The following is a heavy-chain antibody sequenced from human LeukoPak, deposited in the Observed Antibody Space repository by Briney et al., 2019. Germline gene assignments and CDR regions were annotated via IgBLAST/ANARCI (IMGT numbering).Heavy chain of an antibody. Sequence: NASETLSLTCTVSGGSISSYYWSWIRQPPGKGLEWIGYIYYSGSTNYNPSLKSRVTISVDTSKNQFSLKLSSVTAADTAVYYCARDLGDGYMYFDYWGQGTLVTVSS. V-gene: IGHV4-59*01. D-gene: IGHD5-24*01. CDR1: GGSISSYY. CDR3: ARDLGDGYMYFDY. J-gene: IGHJ4*02. CDR2: IYYSGST.